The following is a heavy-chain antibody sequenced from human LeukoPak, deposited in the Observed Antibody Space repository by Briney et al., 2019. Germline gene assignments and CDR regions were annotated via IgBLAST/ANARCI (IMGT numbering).Heavy chain of an antibody. Sequence: GGSLRLSSAASGFTFSSYWMSWVRQAPGEGLEWVANIKQDGSEKYYVDSVKGRFTISRDNAKNSLYLQMNSLRAEDTAVYYCARAYFGEVRGPFDYWGQGTLVTVSS. CDR2: IKQDGSEK. V-gene: IGHV3-7*01. CDR3: ARAYFGEVRGPFDY. D-gene: IGHD3-3*01. J-gene: IGHJ4*02. CDR1: GFTFSSYW.